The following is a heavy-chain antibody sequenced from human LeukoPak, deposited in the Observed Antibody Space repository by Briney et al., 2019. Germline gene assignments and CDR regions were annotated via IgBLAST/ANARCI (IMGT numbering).Heavy chain of an antibody. Sequence: GSVKVSCKTSGHTFTAYYMHWVRQAPGQGPEWMGWINPNSGDTHYARKFHGRVTMTRDTSISTAYMDLSSLTSDDTAIYYCARDRGTNVVFDHWGQGTLVTVSS. V-gene: IGHV1-2*02. D-gene: IGHD1-14*01. CDR3: ARDRGTNVVFDH. CDR2: INPNSGDT. J-gene: IGHJ4*02. CDR1: GHTFTAYY.